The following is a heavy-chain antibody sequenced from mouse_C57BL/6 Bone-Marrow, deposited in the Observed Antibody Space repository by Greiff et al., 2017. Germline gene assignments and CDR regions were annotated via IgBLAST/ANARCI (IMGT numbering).Heavy chain of an antibody. Sequence: QVHVKQPGAELVMPGASVKLSCKASGYTFTSYWMHWVKQRPGQGLEWIGEIDPSDGYTNYNQKFKGKSTLTVDKSSSTAYMQRSSLTSEDSAVYYCARDYGSSLFAYWGQGTLVTVSA. J-gene: IGHJ3*01. CDR2: IDPSDGYT. CDR1: GYTFTSYW. D-gene: IGHD1-1*01. V-gene: IGHV1-69*01. CDR3: ARDYGSSLFAY.